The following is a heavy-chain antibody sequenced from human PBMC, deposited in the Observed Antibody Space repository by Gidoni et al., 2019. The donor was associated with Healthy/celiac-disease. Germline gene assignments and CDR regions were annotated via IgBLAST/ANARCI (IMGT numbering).Heavy chain of an antibody. J-gene: IGHJ4*02. CDR1: GYSFSTYW. Sequence: EVQLVQSGAEVEKPGESLRISCKGSGYSFSTYWITWVRQMPGKGLEWMGRIDPSDSYTNYSPSLQGHVTISADKSTSTAYMHWSSLKASDTAMYYCARQGSWGIDYWGQGTLLTVSS. CDR3: ARQGSWGIDY. D-gene: IGHD3-16*01. V-gene: IGHV5-10-1*01. CDR2: IDPSDSYT.